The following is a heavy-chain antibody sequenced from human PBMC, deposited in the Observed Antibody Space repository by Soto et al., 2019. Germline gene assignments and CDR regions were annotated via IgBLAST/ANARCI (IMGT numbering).Heavy chain of an antibody. CDR3: ARGRNSSGWYFGY. V-gene: IGHV1-2*04. CDR2: INPNSGGT. CDR1: GYTFTGYY. D-gene: IGHD6-19*01. J-gene: IGHJ4*02. Sequence: ASVKVSCKASGYTFTGYYMHWVRQAPGQGLEWMGWINPNSGGTNYAQKFQGWVTMTRDTSISTAYMELSRLRSDDTAVYYCARGRNSSGWYFGYWGQGTRVTVSS.